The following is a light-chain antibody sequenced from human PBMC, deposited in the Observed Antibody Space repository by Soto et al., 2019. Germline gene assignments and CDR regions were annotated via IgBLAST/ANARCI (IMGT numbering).Light chain of an antibody. CDR1: SSNIGNNY. V-gene: IGLV1-51*01. Sequence: QSALTQPPSVSAAPGQKVTISCSGSSSNIGNNYVSWYQQLPGTAPKLLIYDNNKRPSGIPDRFSGSKSGTSATLGITGLQTRDEADYYCGTWDSSLSASVFGTGTKVTVL. CDR3: GTWDSSLSASV. CDR2: DNN. J-gene: IGLJ1*01.